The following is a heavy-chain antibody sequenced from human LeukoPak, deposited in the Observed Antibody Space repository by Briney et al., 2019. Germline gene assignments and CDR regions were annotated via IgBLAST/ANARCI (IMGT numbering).Heavy chain of an antibody. Sequence: ASVKVSCKASGYTFTSYGISWVRQAPGQELEWMGWISAYNGNTNYAQKLQGRVTMTTDTTTSTAYMELRSLRSDDTAVYYCARDTRIGFGELFEYFDYWGQGTLVTVSS. V-gene: IGHV1-18*01. CDR1: GYTFTSYG. J-gene: IGHJ4*02. CDR2: ISAYNGNT. D-gene: IGHD3-10*01. CDR3: ARDTRIGFGELFEYFDY.